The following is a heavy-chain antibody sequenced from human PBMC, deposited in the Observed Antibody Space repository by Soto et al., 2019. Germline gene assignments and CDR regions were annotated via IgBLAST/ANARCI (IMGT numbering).Heavy chain of an antibody. V-gene: IGHV3-23*01. J-gene: IGHJ4*02. Sequence: EVPLLDSGGGLVQPGGSLRLSCAASGFTFSNYVMSWVRQAPGKGLECVSSISGSGDNTYYADSVKGRFTISRDNSKNTLFLQRNLLRAEDTAVYYCAKLPVVLALGFDYWGQGTLVTVSS. CDR3: AKLPVVLALGFDY. CDR2: ISGSGDNT. D-gene: IGHD2-15*01. CDR1: GFTFSNYV.